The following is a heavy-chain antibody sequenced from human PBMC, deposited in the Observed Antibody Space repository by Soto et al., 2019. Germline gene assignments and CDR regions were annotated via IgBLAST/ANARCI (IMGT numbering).Heavy chain of an antibody. CDR3: ARDTYYYDSSGYYYGRKDGY. CDR1: GFTFSSYA. Sequence: GGSLRLSCAASGFTFSSYAMHWVRQAPGKGLEWVAVISYDGSNKYYADSVKGRFTISRDNSKNTLYLQMNSLRAEDTAVYYCARDTYYYDSSGYYYGRKDGYWGQGTLVTVS. D-gene: IGHD3-22*01. V-gene: IGHV3-30-3*01. J-gene: IGHJ4*02. CDR2: ISYDGSNK.